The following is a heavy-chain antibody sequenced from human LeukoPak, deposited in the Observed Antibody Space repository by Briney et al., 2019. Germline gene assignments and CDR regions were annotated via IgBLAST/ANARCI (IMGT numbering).Heavy chain of an antibody. CDR3: ARAFYYDSSGYSY. D-gene: IGHD3-22*01. V-gene: IGHV3-21*01. Sequence: GGSLRLSCAASGFTFSIYAMTWVRQTPGKGLEWVSSISSSSYIYYADSVKGRFTISRDNAKNSLYLQMNSLRAEDTAVYYCARAFYYDSSGYSYWGQGTLVTVSS. CDR1: GFTFSIYA. CDR2: ISSSSYI. J-gene: IGHJ4*02.